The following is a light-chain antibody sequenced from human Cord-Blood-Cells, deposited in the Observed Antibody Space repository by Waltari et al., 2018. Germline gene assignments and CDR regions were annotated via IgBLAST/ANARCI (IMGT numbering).Light chain of an antibody. CDR3: SSYAGSNNWV. V-gene: IGLV2-8*01. J-gene: IGLJ3*02. CDR1: SSDVGGYNY. Sequence: QSALTQPPSASGSPGQSVTISCTGTSSDVGGYNYVSWYQQHPGKSPNLMIYDVSKPASGVPYRLSGAKSGNAASLTVSGLQAEDEADYYCSSYAGSNNWVFGGGTKLTVL. CDR2: DVS.